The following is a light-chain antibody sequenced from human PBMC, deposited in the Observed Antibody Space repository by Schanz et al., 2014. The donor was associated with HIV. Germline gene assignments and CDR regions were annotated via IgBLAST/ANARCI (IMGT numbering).Light chain of an antibody. CDR3: ATWDSTLSAFV. Sequence: QSVLTQPPSMSAAPGQRVTISCAGSAFNIGQNYVSWFQQFPGTAPKLLIYVNHQRPSDIPDRFSGSKTGTSATLAIVGLQTGDEADYYCATWDSTLSAFVFGGGTKLTVL. CDR1: AFNIGQNY. J-gene: IGLJ2*01. CDR2: VNH. V-gene: IGLV1-51*01.